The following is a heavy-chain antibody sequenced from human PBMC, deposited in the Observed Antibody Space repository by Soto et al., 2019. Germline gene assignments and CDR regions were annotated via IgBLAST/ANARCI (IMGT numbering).Heavy chain of an antibody. D-gene: IGHD3-22*01. CDR3: AKVTYYYDSSGYFDY. V-gene: IGHV3-30*18. CDR2: ISYDGSNK. Sequence: GGSLRLSCAASGFTFSSYGMHWVRQAPGKGLEWVAVISYDGSNKYYADSVKGRFTISRDNSKNTLYLQMNSLRAEDTAVYYCAKVTYYYDSSGYFDYWGQGTLVTVSS. CDR1: GFTFSSYG. J-gene: IGHJ4*02.